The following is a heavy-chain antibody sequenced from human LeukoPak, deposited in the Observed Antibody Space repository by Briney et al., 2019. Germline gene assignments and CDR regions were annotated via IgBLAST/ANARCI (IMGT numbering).Heavy chain of an antibody. CDR2: INPSGGST. Sequence: GASVKVSCKASGYIFTSYYMHWVRQAPGQGLEWMGIINPSGGSTSYAQKFQGRGTMTRDTSTSTVSMELSSLRSENTAVYYCARECRDGYNEGFDYWGQGTLVTVSS. CDR1: GYIFTSYY. J-gene: IGHJ4*02. V-gene: IGHV1-46*01. CDR3: ARECRDGYNEGFDY. D-gene: IGHD5-24*01.